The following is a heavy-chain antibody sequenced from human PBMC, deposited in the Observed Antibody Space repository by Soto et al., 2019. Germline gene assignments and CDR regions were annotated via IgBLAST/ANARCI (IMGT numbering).Heavy chain of an antibody. J-gene: IGHJ4*02. Sequence: QVQLVQSGAEMKKPGSSVKVSCQSSGGTFNTYAMNWVRQAPGQGPEWMGDISPMFGAANYAPKFQGRVTITADECPGTSYMQLSRLTSEDTSLYFCAREVQVRTPAFVYWGQGTQVTVSS. V-gene: IGHV1-69*19. CDR3: AREVQVRTPAFVY. CDR2: ISPMFGAA. D-gene: IGHD3-10*01. CDR1: GGTFNTYA.